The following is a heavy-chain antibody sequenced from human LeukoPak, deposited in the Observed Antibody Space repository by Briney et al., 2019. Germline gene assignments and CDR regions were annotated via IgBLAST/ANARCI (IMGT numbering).Heavy chain of an antibody. Sequence: PGRSLRLSCAASGFTFDDYAMHWVRQAPGKGLEWVSGISWNSGSIGYADSVKGRFTISRDNAKNSLYLQMNSLRAEDTALYYCAKSAAAYYFDYWGQGTLVTVSS. J-gene: IGHJ4*02. D-gene: IGHD2-2*01. CDR2: ISWNSGSI. V-gene: IGHV3-9*01. CDR3: AKSAAAYYFDY. CDR1: GFTFDDYA.